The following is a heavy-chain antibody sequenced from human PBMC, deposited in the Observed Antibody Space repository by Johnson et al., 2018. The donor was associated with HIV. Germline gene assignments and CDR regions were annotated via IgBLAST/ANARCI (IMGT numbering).Heavy chain of an antibody. CDR1: GFTFSNAW. J-gene: IGHJ3*02. CDR3: ARSGAGAAFDI. V-gene: IGHV3-7*03. Sequence: VQLVESGGGLVKPGGSLRLSCAASGFTFSNAWMSWVRQAPGKGLEWVANIKQDGSEKYYVDSVKGRFTISRDNAKNSLYLQMNSLRAEDTALYYCARSGAGAAFDIWGQGTMVTVSS. CDR2: IKQDGSEK. D-gene: IGHD6-19*01.